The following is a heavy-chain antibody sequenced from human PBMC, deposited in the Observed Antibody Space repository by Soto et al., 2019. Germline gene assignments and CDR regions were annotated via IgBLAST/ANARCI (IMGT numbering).Heavy chain of an antibody. D-gene: IGHD3-3*01. CDR2: VYHTGRT. J-gene: IGHJ4*02. Sequence: PSETLSLTCTVSGGSFKSGSYSWSWIRQPPGKGLEWIGYVYHTGRTSYNPSLKSRVSISMHTSKNQFSLNLDSVTAADTAVYFCARDFAYFDSWGQGTLVTVS. V-gene: IGHV4-61*01. CDR3: ARDFAYFDS. CDR1: GGSFKSGSYS.